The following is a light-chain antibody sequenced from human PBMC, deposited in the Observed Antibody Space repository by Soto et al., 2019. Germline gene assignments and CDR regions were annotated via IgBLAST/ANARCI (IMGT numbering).Light chain of an antibody. J-gene: IGLJ2*01. CDR2: NND. Sequence: QSVLTQPPSASGTPGQRVTISCSGSSSNIGANPINWYQQLPGTAPKLLIYNNDQGPSGVPDRFSASKSGTSASLAISGLQSEDEADYYCEAWDDSLYGAVLGGGTKLTVL. V-gene: IGLV1-44*01. CDR1: SSNIGANP. CDR3: EAWDDSLYGAV.